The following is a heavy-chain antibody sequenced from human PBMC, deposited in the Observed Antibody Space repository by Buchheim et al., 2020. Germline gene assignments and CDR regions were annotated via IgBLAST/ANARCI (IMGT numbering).Heavy chain of an antibody. CDR2: IYTSGST. Sequence: QVQLQESGPGLVKPSQTLSLTCTVSGGSISSGSYYWSWIRQPAGKGLEWIGRIYTSGSTNYNPSLKSRVTISVDTSKNQFSLKLSSVTAADTAVYYCARVSWGGYCSGGSCRMDVWGQGT. CDR3: ARVSWGGYCSGGSCRMDV. D-gene: IGHD2-15*01. J-gene: IGHJ6*02. V-gene: IGHV4-61*02. CDR1: GGSISSGSYY.